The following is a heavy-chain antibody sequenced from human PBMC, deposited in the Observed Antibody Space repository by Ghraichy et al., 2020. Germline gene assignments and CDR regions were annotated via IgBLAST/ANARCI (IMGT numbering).Heavy chain of an antibody. V-gene: IGHV2-5*02. CDR2: IYWDDDK. J-gene: IGHJ5*02. CDR3: AHRASHWRYTWFDP. Sequence: SGPTLVKPTQTLTLTCTFSGFSLSTGRVGVGWIRQPPGKALEWLAVIYWDDDKRYSPSLKSRLTITKDTSKNQVVLTMTNMDPVDTATYYCAHRASHWRYTWFDPWGQGTLVTVSS. D-gene: IGHD1-1*01. CDR1: GFSLSTGRVG.